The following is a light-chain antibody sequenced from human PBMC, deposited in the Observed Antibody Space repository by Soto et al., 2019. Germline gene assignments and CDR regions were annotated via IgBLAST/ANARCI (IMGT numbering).Light chain of an antibody. CDR3: QQYNKWPLS. V-gene: IGKV3-15*01. CDR1: QGVSSN. J-gene: IGKJ4*01. Sequence: EIVMTQSPPTLSVSPGGRATLSCRASQGVSSNLAWYQQKPGQAPRLLIYGASTMATGIPARFSGSESGTEFTLTISSLQSEDFAVYYCQQYNKWPLSVGGGTKVEIK. CDR2: GAS.